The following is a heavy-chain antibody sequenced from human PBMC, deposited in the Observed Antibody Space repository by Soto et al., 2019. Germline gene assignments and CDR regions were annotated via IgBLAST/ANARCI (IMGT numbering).Heavy chain of an antibody. CDR2: INAGNGNT. V-gene: IGHV1-3*01. J-gene: IGHJ5*02. Sequence: ASVKFSCKASGYTFTSYAMHWVRQAPGQRLEWMGWINAGNGNTKYSQKFQGRVTITRDTSASTAYMELSSLRSEDTAVYYCARDRVTMVRGVLNWFDPWGQGTLVTVSS. CDR1: GYTFTSYA. D-gene: IGHD3-10*01. CDR3: ARDRVTMVRGVLNWFDP.